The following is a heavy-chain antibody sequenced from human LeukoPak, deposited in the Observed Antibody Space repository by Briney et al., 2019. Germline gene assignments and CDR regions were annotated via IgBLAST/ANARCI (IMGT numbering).Heavy chain of an antibody. CDR3: ATFPYYDYNWFDP. J-gene: IGHJ5*02. V-gene: IGHV1-24*01. D-gene: IGHD3-3*01. CDR1: GYTLTELS. Sequence: ASVKVSCKVSGYTLTELSMRWVRQAPGKGLEWMGGFDPEDGETIYAQKFQGRVTMTEDTSTDTAYMELSSLRSEDTAVYYYATFPYYDYNWFDPWGQGTLVTVSS. CDR2: FDPEDGET.